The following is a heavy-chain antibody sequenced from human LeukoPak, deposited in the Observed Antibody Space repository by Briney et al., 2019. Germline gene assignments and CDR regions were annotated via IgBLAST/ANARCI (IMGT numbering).Heavy chain of an antibody. V-gene: IGHV3-23*01. CDR2: ISGSGDST. CDR3: AKAAAPGVVIRWFDP. CDR1: GFTFTSYA. Sequence: GGSLRLSCAASGFTFTSYAMSWVRQAPGKGLEWVSAISGSGDSTYYADSVKGRFTISRDNSKSTLHLQMNSLRAEDTAVYFCAKAAAPGVVIRWFDPWGQGTLVSVSS. J-gene: IGHJ5*02. D-gene: IGHD2/OR15-2a*01.